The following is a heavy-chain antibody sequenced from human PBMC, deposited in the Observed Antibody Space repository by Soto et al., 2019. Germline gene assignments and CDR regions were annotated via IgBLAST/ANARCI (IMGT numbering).Heavy chain of an antibody. J-gene: IGHJ3*02. CDR2: IYPGDSDT. D-gene: IGHD5-18*01. CDR1: GYSFTSYW. CDR3: ATGPIRGCSYGELDDAFDI. Sequence: PGESLKISCRGSGYSFTSYWIGWVRQMPGKGLEWMGIIYPGDSDTRYSPSFQGQVTISADKSISTAYLQWSSLKASDTAMYYCATGPIRGCSYGELDDAFDIWGQGTMVTVSS. V-gene: IGHV5-51*01.